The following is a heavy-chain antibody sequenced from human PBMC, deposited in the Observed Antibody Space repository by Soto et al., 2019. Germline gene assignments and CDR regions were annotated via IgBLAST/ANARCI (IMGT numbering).Heavy chain of an antibody. CDR2: IYSGGST. CDR3: ASFRTRFGGFDYYGMDV. J-gene: IGHJ6*02. V-gene: IGHV3-53*02. CDR1: GFTVSSNY. D-gene: IGHD3-16*01. Sequence: EVQLVETGGGLIQPGGSLRLSCAASGFTVSSNYMSWVRQAPGKGLEWVSVIYSGGSTYYADSVKCRFNISRDKSKNTLYLQMHSLRAEDTAVYYCASFRTRFGGFDYYGMDVWGQGTTVTVSS.